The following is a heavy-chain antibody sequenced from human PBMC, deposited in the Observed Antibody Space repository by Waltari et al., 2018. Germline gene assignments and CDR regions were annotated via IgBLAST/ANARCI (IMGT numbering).Heavy chain of an antibody. CDR1: GLTVSRNY. CDR3: ARDDSYGQFMRFDF. D-gene: IGHD5-18*01. Sequence: EVQLVESGGGLIQPGGSLRLSCEASGLTVSRNYMSWVRQAPGKGLEWLSAIYSGGNTFYADSVKGRFIISIDNSKNTLYLQMNSLRVDDTAVYYCARDDSYGQFMRFDFWGQGTVVTVSS. V-gene: IGHV3-53*01. CDR2: IYSGGNT. J-gene: IGHJ4*02.